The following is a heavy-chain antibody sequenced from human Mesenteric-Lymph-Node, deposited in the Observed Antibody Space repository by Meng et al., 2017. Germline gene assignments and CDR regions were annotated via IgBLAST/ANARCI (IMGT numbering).Heavy chain of an antibody. J-gene: IGHJ4*02. Sequence: VFSGGGVVQPGRSLRLSCAASGFTFRSYGMHWVRQAPGKGLEWVAVIWSDGSNRYYADSVKGRFAISRDISKNTLILQMNSLRAEDTAVYYCARGYYGGNSDFDYWGQGTLVTVSS. CDR2: IWSDGSNR. CDR3: ARGYYGGNSDFDY. V-gene: IGHV3-33*01. CDR1: GFTFRSYG. D-gene: IGHD4-23*01.